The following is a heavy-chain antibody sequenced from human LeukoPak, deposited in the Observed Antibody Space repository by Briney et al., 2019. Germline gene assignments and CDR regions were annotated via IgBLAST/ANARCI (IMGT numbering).Heavy chain of an antibody. CDR1: GVALSRYG. V-gene: IGHV3-30*19. CDR3: ARDKATVRSGINYSDAFDI. CDR2: ISYDGNTK. J-gene: IGHJ3*02. D-gene: IGHD3-10*01. Sequence: GGCPRLSRAASGVALSRYGMNWVRRGPGERLGWVAVISYDGNTKYYPVSMKGRFTITRDNSKITLDLQMDRLRSEAAGEYYCARDKATVRSGINYSDAFDIWGQGTMVTVSS.